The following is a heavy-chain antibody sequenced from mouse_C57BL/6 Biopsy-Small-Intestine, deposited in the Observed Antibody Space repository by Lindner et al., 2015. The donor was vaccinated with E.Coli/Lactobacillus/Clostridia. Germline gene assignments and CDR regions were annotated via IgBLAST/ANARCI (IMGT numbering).Heavy chain of an antibody. CDR1: GYTFTSYG. D-gene: IGHD1-1*01. CDR2: ISVYNGDT. Sequence: SVKVSCKTSGYTFTSYGINWVRQAPGQGLEWVGWISVYNGDTNYAQKVQGRVTMTTDTSTSTAYMELRSLRSDDTAVYYCARGPLGYYFDSSGYPPDYWGQGTLVTVSS. J-gene: IGHJ4*01. CDR3: ARGPLGYYFDSSGYPPDY. V-gene: IGHV1-74*01.